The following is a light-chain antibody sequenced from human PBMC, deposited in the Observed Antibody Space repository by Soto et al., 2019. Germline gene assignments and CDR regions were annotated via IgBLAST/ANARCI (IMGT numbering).Light chain of an antibody. J-gene: IGLJ1*01. Sequence: QSVLTQPHSVSGSPGQSVTISCTGTSSDVGGYSYVSWYQQHPGKAPELIIYDVTERPSGVPDRFSGSKSGNTASLTISGLQAEDEADYYCCSYTGSYSYVFGSGTKLTVL. CDR1: SSDVGGYSY. CDR3: CSYTGSYSYV. V-gene: IGLV2-11*01. CDR2: DVT.